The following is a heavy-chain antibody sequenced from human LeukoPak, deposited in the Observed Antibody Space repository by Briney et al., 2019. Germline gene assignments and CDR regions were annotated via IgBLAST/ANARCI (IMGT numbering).Heavy chain of an antibody. D-gene: IGHD4-23*01. Sequence: ASVKVSCKASGYTFTNYGISWVRQAPGQGLEWVGWISAYNGNPNYAQNLQGRVTVTTDTSTSTAYMELRSLRSDDTAVYYCARDGGSDLFDYWGQGTLVTVSS. V-gene: IGHV1-18*01. J-gene: IGHJ4*02. CDR3: ARDGGSDLFDY. CDR1: GYTFTNYG. CDR2: ISAYNGNP.